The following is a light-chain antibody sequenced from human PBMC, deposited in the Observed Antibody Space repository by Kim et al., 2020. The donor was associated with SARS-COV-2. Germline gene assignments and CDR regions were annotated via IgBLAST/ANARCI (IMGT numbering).Light chain of an antibody. J-gene: IGLJ2*01. Sequence: GQSVTISFTGTSSDVGGYNYVSWYQQHPGKVPRLMMFDVIKRPSGVPDRFSGSKSGNTASLTISGLQVEDEADYYCCSYAGTHTVVFGGGTQLTVL. CDR1: SSDVGGYNY. V-gene: IGLV2-11*03. CDR2: DVI. CDR3: CSYAGTHTVV.